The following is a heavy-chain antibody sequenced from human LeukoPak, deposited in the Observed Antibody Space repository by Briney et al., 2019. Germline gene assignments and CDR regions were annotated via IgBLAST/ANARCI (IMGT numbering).Heavy chain of an antibody. V-gene: IGHV1-18*04. J-gene: IGHJ3*02. CDR2: ISAYNGNT. CDR3: ATNGDYVSGSAFGI. CDR1: GYTFTSYG. D-gene: IGHD4-17*01. Sequence: ASVKVSCKASGYTFTSYGISWVRQAPGQGLEWMGWISAYNGNTNYAQKLQGRVTMTTDTSTSTAYMELRSLRSDDTAVYYCATNGDYVSGSAFGIWGQGTMVTVSS.